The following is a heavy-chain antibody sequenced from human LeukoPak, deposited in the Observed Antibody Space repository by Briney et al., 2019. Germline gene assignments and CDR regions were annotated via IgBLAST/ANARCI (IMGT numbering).Heavy chain of an antibody. CDR1: GFTFDDYG. CDR2: VYSGGST. CDR3: ARPYSNHLFGMDV. Sequence: PGGSLRLSCAASGFTFDDYGMSWVRQAPGKGLEWVSVVYSGGSTYYADSVKGRVAISRDNSQNTVFLQMNSVRVEDTAVYYCARPYSNHLFGMDVWGQGTAVTVSS. D-gene: IGHD4-11*01. J-gene: IGHJ6*02. V-gene: IGHV3-66*04.